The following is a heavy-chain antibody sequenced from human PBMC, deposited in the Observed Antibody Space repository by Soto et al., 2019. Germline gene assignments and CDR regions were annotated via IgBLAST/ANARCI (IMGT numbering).Heavy chain of an antibody. Sequence: SLRLSCADSGFTFSSYSMNLVRQAPGKGLEWVSSISSSSSYIYYADSVKGRFSISRDNAKNSLYLQMNTLRAEDTAVYYCARDGSDYGDYAWPWAKWFDASRERHLFT. CDR2: ISSSSSYI. CDR1: GFTFSSYS. J-gene: IGHJ5*02. CDR3: ARDGSDYGDYAWPWAKWFDA. V-gene: IGHV3-21*01. D-gene: IGHD4-17*01.